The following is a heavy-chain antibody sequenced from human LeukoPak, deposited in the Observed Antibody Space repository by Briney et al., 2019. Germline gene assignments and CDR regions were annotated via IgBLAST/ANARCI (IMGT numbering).Heavy chain of an antibody. CDR2: ISGSGGST. J-gene: IGHJ4*02. V-gene: IGHV3-23*01. Sequence: GGSLRLSCAASGFTFSSYAMSWVRQAPGKGLEWVSAISGSGGSTYYADSVKGRFTISRDNSKNTLFLQMNSLRAEDTAVYYCARFNTYGSKFDYWGQGTLVTVSS. CDR1: GFTFSSYA. D-gene: IGHD3-10*01. CDR3: ARFNTYGSKFDY.